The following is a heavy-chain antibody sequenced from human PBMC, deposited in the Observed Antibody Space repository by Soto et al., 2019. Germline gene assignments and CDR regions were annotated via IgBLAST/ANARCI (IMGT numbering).Heavy chain of an antibody. CDR1: GGTFSSYA. J-gene: IGHJ6*02. Sequence: QVQLVQSGAEVKKPGSSVNVSCKASGGTFSSYAISWVRQAPGQGLEWMGGFIPMFNRPHSARKFQGRVTITADESPSTAYMDLSSLRSEDTAVYYCARGQFHHVSNYYYALDVWGQGTTVTVSS. V-gene: IGHV1-69*01. CDR2: FIPMFNRP. CDR3: ARGQFHHVSNYYYALDV.